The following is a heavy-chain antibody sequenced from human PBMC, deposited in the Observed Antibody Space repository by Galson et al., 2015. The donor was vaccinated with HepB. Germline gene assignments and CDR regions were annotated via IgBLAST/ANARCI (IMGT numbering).Heavy chain of an antibody. V-gene: IGHV4-30-2*01. D-gene: IGHD2-21*02. Sequence: TLSLTCAVSGGSIRSGTYSWSWIRQPPGKGLEWIGYMSHDGNTYYNASLRGRVTISVDRSKNQFSLRLSSVTAADTAVYYCARAPVVVTAMVYYHGMDVWGQGTTVIVSS. CDR1: GGSIRSGTYS. J-gene: IGHJ6*02. CDR3: ARAPVVVTAMVYYHGMDV. CDR2: MSHDGNT.